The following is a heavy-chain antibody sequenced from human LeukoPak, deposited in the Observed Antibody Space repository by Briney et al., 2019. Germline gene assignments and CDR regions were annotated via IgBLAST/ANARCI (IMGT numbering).Heavy chain of an antibody. J-gene: IGHJ6*02. V-gene: IGHV1-69*13. CDR2: IIPIFGTA. CDR3: ARPERSGYYYYYGMDV. Sequence: GASVKVSCKASGGTSSSYAISWVRQAPGQGLEWMGGIIPIFGTANYAQKFQGRVTITADESTSTAYMELSSLRSEDTAVYYCARPERSGYYYYYGMDVWGQGTTVTVSS. CDR1: GGTSSSYA. D-gene: IGHD2-15*01.